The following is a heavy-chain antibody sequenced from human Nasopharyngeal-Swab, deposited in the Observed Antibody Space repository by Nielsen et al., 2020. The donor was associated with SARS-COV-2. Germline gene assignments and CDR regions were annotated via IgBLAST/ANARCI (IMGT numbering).Heavy chain of an antibody. V-gene: IGHV4-61*02. D-gene: IGHD2-15*01. Sequence: SETLSLTCTVSGGSISSGSHYWSWIRQRARKGLEWIGRIYTSRSTNYNPSLRSRVTISVDTSKNQFSLKLSSVTAADTAVYYCARHPGYCSGGSCYSRWFDPWGQGTLVTVSS. CDR3: ARHPGYCSGGSCYSRWFDP. CDR2: IYTSRST. CDR1: GGSISSGSHY. J-gene: IGHJ5*02.